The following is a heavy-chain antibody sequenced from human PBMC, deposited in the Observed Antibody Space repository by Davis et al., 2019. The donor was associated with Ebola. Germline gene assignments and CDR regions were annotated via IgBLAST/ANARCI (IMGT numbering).Heavy chain of an antibody. J-gene: IGHJ4*02. CDR1: GFTVSSYY. Sequence: GESLKISCDASGFTVSSYYMNWVRQAPGKGLEWVSIFYDRSTAYADSVRGRFTISRDKSNNTLYLDMNSLRVDDTAVYYCATTQWLREFDNWGQGTLVTVSS. CDR2: FYDRST. CDR3: ATTQWLREFDN. D-gene: IGHD6-19*01. V-gene: IGHV3-53*05.